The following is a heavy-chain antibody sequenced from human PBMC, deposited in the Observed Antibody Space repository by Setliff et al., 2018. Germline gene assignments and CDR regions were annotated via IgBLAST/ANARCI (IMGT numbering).Heavy chain of an antibody. CDR3: ATEMGLKHLDY. V-gene: IGHV1-2*02. Sequence: ASVKVSCKASGYTFTGYYIHWVRQAPGQGLEWMGYINPNSGGTSSAQHFQGRVTITRDTSIDTAFMELSRLTSDDTAMYYCATEMGLKHLDYWGQGTLVTVSS. CDR2: INPNSGGT. J-gene: IGHJ4*02. D-gene: IGHD1-26*01. CDR1: GYTFTGYY.